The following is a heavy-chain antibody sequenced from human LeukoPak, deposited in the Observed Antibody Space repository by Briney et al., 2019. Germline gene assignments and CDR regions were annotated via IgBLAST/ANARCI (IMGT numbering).Heavy chain of an antibody. V-gene: IGHV4-4*07. Sequence: SETLSLTCTVSGGSISSYYWSWIRQPAGKGLEWIGRIYTSGSTNYNPSLKSRVTMSVDTSKNQFSLKLSSVTAADTAVYNCARRLGYCSSTSCSSFDYWGQGTLVTVSS. J-gene: IGHJ4*02. CDR3: ARRLGYCSSTSCSSFDY. CDR2: IYTSGST. D-gene: IGHD2-2*01. CDR1: GGSISSYY.